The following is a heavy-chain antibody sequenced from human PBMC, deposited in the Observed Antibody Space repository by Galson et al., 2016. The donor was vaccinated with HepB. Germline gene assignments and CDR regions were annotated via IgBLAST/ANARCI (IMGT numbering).Heavy chain of an antibody. J-gene: IGHJ4*02. CDR2: IYFSGST. CDR3: ARERGDYFDSRGFGYFDF. Sequence: TLSLTCTVSGGSTRSGAYYWSWIRQPPGKGLEWIGYIYFSGSTYYNPSLKSRITMSIDTSKNQFSLKLSSVTVADSAVYYCARERGDYFDSRGFGYFDFWGQGALVTVSS. V-gene: IGHV4-30-4*08. D-gene: IGHD3-22*01. CDR1: GGSTRSGAYY.